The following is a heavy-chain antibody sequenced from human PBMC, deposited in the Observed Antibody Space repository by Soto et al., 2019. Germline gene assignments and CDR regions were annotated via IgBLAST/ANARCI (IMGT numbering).Heavy chain of an antibody. D-gene: IGHD3-10*01. Sequence: WTWIRQPPGKGLDWIGDIYSSGSTNYNPSLKSRVSISVDTSKNQFSLKLISVTAADTAVYYCARGVGAFWGQGTLVTISS. J-gene: IGHJ4*02. V-gene: IGHV4-59*01. CDR3: ARGVGAF. CDR2: IYSSGST.